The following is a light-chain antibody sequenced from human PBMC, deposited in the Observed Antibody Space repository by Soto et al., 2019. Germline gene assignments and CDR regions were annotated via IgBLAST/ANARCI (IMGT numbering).Light chain of an antibody. CDR3: QQCNNWPPIT. CDR1: QSVSSN. Sequence: EIVMTQSPATLSVSPGERATLSCRASQSVSSNLAWYQQKPGQAPRLLIYAASTRATGIPARFSGSGSGTEFTLTISSLQSEDFAVYYCQQCNNWPPITFGQGTRLEIK. V-gene: IGKV3-15*01. J-gene: IGKJ5*01. CDR2: AAS.